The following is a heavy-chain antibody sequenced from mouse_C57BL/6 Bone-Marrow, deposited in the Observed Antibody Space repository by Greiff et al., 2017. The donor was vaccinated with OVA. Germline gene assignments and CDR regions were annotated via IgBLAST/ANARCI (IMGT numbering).Heavy chain of an antibody. J-gene: IGHJ3*01. Sequence: VHVKQSGPDLVKPGASVKISCKASGYSFTGYYMNWVKQSPEKSLEWIGEINPSTGGTTYNQKFKAKATLTVDKSSSTAYMQLKSLTSEDSAVYYCARSYYVSSGGFAYWGQGTLVTVSA. CDR1: GYSFTGYY. V-gene: IGHV1-42*01. CDR2: INPSTGGT. CDR3: ARSYYVSSGGFAY. D-gene: IGHD1-1*01.